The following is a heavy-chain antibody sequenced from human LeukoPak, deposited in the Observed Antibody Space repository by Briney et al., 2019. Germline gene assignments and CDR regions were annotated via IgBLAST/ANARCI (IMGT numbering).Heavy chain of an antibody. J-gene: IGHJ4*02. Sequence: PGGSLRLSCAASGFTFSRYGMHWVRQAPGKGLEWVAFIRYDGSNKYYADSVKGRFTISRDNSKNTLYLQMNSLRAEDTAVYYCAKVGGGRVLGSSWHYTTGLSSYYFDYWGQGTLVTVSS. CDR3: AKVGGGRVLGSSWHYTTGLSSYYFDY. D-gene: IGHD6-13*01. CDR2: IRYDGSNK. CDR1: GFTFSRYG. V-gene: IGHV3-30*02.